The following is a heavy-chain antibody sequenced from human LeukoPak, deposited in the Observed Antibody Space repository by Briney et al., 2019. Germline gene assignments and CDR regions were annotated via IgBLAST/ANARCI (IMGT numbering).Heavy chain of an antibody. CDR3: TKWPPGAFDI. CDR2: ISYDGSNN. J-gene: IGHJ3*02. V-gene: IGHV3-30*18. D-gene: IGHD5-12*01. Sequence: GGSRRFSCAASGFTFSSYGRPGAGKAPGKGRNGGAVISYDGSNNYYGDSVKGRFTISRDNSKNTLYLQMNSLRAEDTAEYYCTKWPPGAFDIWGQGTMVTVSS. CDR1: GFTFSSYG.